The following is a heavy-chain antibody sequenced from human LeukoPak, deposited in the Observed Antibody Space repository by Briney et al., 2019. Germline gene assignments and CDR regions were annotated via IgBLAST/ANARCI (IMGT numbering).Heavy chain of an antibody. V-gene: IGHV1-3*01. Sequence: ASVKASCKASGYTFTSYAMHWVRQAPGQRLEWMGWINAGNGNTKYSQKFQGRVTITRDTSASTAYMELSSLRSEDAAVYYCARDAGSGSYSFGAFDIWGQGTMVTVSS. J-gene: IGHJ3*02. CDR2: INAGNGNT. CDR1: GYTFTSYA. D-gene: IGHD3-10*01. CDR3: ARDAGSGSYSFGAFDI.